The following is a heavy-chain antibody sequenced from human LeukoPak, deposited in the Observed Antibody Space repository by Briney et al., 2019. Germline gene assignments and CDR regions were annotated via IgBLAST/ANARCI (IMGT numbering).Heavy chain of an antibody. CDR2: INAGNGNT. CDR3: ARDMPSNGMDV. Sequence: ASVKVSCKASGYTFTSYAMHWVRQAPGQRLEWMGWINAGNGNTKYSQKFQGRVTITRDTSESTAYMELSSLRSEDTAVYYCARDMPSNGMDVWGQGTTVTVSS. J-gene: IGHJ6*02. V-gene: IGHV1-3*01. CDR1: GYTFTSYA. D-gene: IGHD2-2*01.